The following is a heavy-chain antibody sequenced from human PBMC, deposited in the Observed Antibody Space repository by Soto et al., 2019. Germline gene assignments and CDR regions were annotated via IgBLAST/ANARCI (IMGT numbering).Heavy chain of an antibody. CDR2: INSNSGGT. J-gene: IGHJ3*02. CDR3: AKVGSAMESFDI. D-gene: IGHD5-18*01. V-gene: IGHV1-2*04. CDR1: GYTFTGYY. Sequence: ASVKVSCKASGYTFTGYYMHWVRQAPGQGLEWMGWINSNSGGTNYAQKFQGWVTMTRDTSISTAYVELSRLRSDDTAVYYCAKVGSAMESFDILGQGTLVTVSS.